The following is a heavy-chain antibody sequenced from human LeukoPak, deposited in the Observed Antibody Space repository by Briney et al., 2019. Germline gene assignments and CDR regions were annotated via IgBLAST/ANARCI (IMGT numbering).Heavy chain of an antibody. J-gene: IGHJ3*02. CDR3: ARHAAGLYYDAFDI. Sequence: SETLSLTCTVSGGSISSYYWSWIRQPPGKGLEWIGYMYYSVSSNSNPSLKSRVTISVDKSKSQFSLKLSSVTAADTAVYYCARHAAGLYYDAFDIWGQGTMVTVSS. CDR1: GGSISSYY. D-gene: IGHD6-13*01. CDR2: MYYSVSS. V-gene: IGHV4-59*08.